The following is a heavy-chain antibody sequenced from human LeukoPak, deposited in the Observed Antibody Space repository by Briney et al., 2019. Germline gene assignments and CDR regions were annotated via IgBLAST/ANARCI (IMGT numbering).Heavy chain of an antibody. CDR1: GGSFSAYY. J-gene: IGHJ5*02. D-gene: IGHD5-18*01. CDR2: NNHSGSS. CDR3: APRGDIEHSYVYGKWFDL. V-gene: IGHV4-34*01. Sequence: SDTLSLTCAVYGGSFSAYYWTWLRQPPGKGLEWIGENNHSGSSNYNSSLRSRVTISVDTSYKQFSLRLSSVTAADTAVYYCAPRGDIEHSYVYGKWFDLWGQGTRVTVSS.